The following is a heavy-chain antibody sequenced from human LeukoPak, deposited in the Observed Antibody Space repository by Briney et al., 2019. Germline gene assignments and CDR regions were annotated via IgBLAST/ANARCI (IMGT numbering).Heavy chain of an antibody. CDR3: ARLGRKTTVVPPDFDC. J-gene: IGHJ4*02. Sequence: SETLSLTCTVSGGSIRSDYWSWVRQPPGKGLEWIGYIHYSGSTTYNASLKSRLTRSVDMPKNQFSLKMTSVTAADTAVYYCARLGRKTTVVPPDFDCWGEGTLVTVSS. D-gene: IGHD4-23*01. CDR1: GGSIRSDY. CDR2: IHYSGST. V-gene: IGHV4-59*01.